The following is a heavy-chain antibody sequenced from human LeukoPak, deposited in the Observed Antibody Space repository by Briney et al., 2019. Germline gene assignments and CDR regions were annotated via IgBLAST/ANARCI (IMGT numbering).Heavy chain of an antibody. CDR3: ARDLSSKYRPRGAFDI. Sequence: ASVKVSCKASGYTFTSYGISWVRQAPGQGLEWMGWISAYNGNTNYAQKLQGRVTMTTDTSTSTAYMELRSLRSDDTAVYYCARDLSSKYRPRGAFDIWGQGTMVTVSS. J-gene: IGHJ3*02. CDR1: GYTFTSYG. CDR2: ISAYNGNT. V-gene: IGHV1-18*01. D-gene: IGHD5/OR15-5a*01.